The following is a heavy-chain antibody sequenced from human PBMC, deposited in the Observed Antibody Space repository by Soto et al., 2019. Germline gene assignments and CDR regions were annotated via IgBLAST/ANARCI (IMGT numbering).Heavy chain of an antibody. V-gene: IGHV1-18*04. CDR1: GYKFIDYG. J-gene: IGHJ3*02. Sequence: ASVKVSCKASGYKFIDYGISWVRQAPGQGLEWMGWVSVYSGSAKYGQNVQGRITMTTDTSTTPAYMELMSLRSDDAAVYYCARVLMRDSAARAFDIWGQGTMVTVSS. CDR2: VSVYSGSA. D-gene: IGHD1-26*01. CDR3: ARVLMRDSAARAFDI.